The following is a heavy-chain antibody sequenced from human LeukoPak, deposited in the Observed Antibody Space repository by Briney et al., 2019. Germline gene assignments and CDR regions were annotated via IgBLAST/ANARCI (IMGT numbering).Heavy chain of an antibody. CDR3: ARSPNPNYYYYYMDV. V-gene: IGHV3-48*01. J-gene: IGHJ6*03. Sequence: GGSLRLSCVASGLTLSGYGMNWVSQAPGKGLEWLSYISTTMTTIYYADSVKGRFTVSRDNAKNSLYLQMDSLRAEDTALYYCARSPNPNYYYYYMDVWGKGTTVTVSS. CDR2: ISTTMTTI. CDR1: GLTLSGYG.